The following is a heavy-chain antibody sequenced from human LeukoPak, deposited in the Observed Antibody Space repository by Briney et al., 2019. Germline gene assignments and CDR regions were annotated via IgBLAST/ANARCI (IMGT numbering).Heavy chain of an antibody. CDR3: ARGRGAAAREDF. CDR2: ITYSGNT. D-gene: IGHD6-13*01. CDR1: GGSFSGYF. V-gene: IGHV4-34*01. Sequence: SSETLSLTCAVSGGSFSGYFWSWIRQSPGKGLEWIGEITYSGNTNYNPSLKSRVTISVDTSKNQFSLKLSSVTAADTAVYYCARGRGAAAREDFWGQGTLVTVSS. J-gene: IGHJ4*02.